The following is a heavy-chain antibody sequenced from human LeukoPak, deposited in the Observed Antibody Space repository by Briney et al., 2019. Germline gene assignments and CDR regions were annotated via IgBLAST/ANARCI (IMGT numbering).Heavy chain of an antibody. CDR2: INPNSGGT. J-gene: IGHJ4*02. V-gene: IGHV1-2*02. CDR1: GYTFTGYY. D-gene: IGHD3-3*01. CDR3: AREPTLRFLEWLFSN. Sequence: ASVKVSCKASGYTFTGYYMHWVRQAPGQGLEWMGWINPNSGGTNYAQKFQGRVTMTRDTSISTAYMELSRLGSDDTAVYYCAREPTLRFLEWLFSNWGQGTLVTVSS.